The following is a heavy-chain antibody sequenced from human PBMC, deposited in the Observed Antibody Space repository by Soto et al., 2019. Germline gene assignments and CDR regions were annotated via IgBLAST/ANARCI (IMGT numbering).Heavy chain of an antibody. Sequence: GESLKISCAASGFTFSSYAMSWVRQAPGKGLEWVSAISGSGGSTYYADSVKGRFTISRDNSKNTLYLQMNSLRAEDTAVYYCAKDWGWGGYCSSNSCRRADAFDIWGQGTMVTVSS. CDR3: AKDWGWGGYCSSNSCRRADAFDI. D-gene: IGHD2-2*01. CDR1: GFTFSSYA. CDR2: ISGSGGST. J-gene: IGHJ3*02. V-gene: IGHV3-23*01.